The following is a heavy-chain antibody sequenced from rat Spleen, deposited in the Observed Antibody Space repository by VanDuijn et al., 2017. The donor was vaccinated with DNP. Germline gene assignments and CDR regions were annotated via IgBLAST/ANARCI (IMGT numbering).Heavy chain of an antibody. D-gene: IGHD1-11*01. CDR2: IRSDGST. Sequence: QVQLKESGPGLVQPSQTLSLTCTVSEFSLTDYSVHWVRQPPGKGLEWMGRIRSDGSTNSNPALKSRLSISRDTSKSQVFLKMNSLQIEDTAIYFCARALRDWGQGVMVTVSS. CDR3: ARALRD. J-gene: IGHJ2*01. V-gene: IGHV2-19*01. CDR1: EFSLTDYS.